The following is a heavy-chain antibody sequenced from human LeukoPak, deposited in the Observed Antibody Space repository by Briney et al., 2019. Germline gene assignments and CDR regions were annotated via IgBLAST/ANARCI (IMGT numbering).Heavy chain of an antibody. J-gene: IGHJ4*02. Sequence: GGSLRLSCAASGFTFSTYAMSWVRQAPGKGLEWVSALSPSGGITYYEDSVKGRFTISRDNSKNTLYLQINSLRAEDTAVYYCARGVNYFVLEYWGQGTLVTISS. V-gene: IGHV3-23*01. CDR1: GFTFSTYA. CDR3: ARGVNYFVLEY. D-gene: IGHD3-10*02. CDR2: LSPSGGIT.